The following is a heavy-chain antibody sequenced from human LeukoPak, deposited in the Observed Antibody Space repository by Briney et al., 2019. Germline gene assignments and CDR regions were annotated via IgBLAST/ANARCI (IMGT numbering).Heavy chain of an antibody. V-gene: IGHV1-69*05. CDR3: ARDLEYSSSSAIRGWFDP. CDR2: IIPIFGTA. J-gene: IGHJ5*02. CDR1: GGTFTSYA. D-gene: IGHD6-6*01. Sequence: ASVKVSCKASGGTFTSYAISWVRQAPGQGLEWMGRIIPIFGTANYAQKFQGRVTTTTDESTSTANMELSSLRSEDTGVYYCARDLEYSSSSAIRGWFDPWGQGTLVTVSS.